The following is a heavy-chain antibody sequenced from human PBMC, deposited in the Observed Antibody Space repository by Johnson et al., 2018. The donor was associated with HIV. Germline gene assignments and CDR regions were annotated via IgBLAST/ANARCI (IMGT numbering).Heavy chain of an antibody. Sequence: WVSAISGSGGSTYYADSVKGRFTISRDNSKNTLYLQMNSLRAEDTAVYYCARDRGGGSYHDAFDIWGQGTMVIVSS. CDR3: ARDRGGGSYHDAFDI. D-gene: IGHD1-26*01. CDR2: ISGSGGST. J-gene: IGHJ3*02. V-gene: IGHV3-23*01.